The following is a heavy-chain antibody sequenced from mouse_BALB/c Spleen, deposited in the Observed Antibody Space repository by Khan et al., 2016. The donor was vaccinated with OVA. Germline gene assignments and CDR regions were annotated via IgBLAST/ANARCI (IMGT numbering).Heavy chain of an antibody. Sequence: VQLKESGPGLVKPSQSLSLTCTVTGYSITSDYAWNWIWQFPGNKLEWMGYISYSGNTNYNPALKSRISITRDTSKNQFFLQLNSVTTEDTATYYCARDGSRYNYAMDYWGQGTSGTVSS. D-gene: IGHD2-3*01. J-gene: IGHJ4*01. CDR1: GYSITSDYA. V-gene: IGHV3-2*02. CDR2: ISYSGNT. CDR3: ARDGSRYNYAMDY.